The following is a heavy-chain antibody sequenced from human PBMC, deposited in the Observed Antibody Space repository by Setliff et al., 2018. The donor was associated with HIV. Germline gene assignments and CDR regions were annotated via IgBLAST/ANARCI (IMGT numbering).Heavy chain of an antibody. CDR1: GYTFTGYY. J-gene: IGHJ6*02. D-gene: IGHD3-3*01. Sequence: GASVKVSCKASGYTFTGYYMHWVRQAPGQGLEWMGWIIPNSGGTDYAQRFQGRVTMSRDSSISTAYMELSRLRSDDTAVYYCARAPTLFGVEYYYYFGMDVWGQGTTVTVSS. CDR2: IIPNSGGT. CDR3: ARAPTLFGVEYYYYFGMDV. V-gene: IGHV1-2*02.